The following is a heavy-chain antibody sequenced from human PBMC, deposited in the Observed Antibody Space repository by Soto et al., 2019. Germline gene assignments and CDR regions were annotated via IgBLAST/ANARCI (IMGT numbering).Heavy chain of an antibody. Sequence: GGSLRLSCAASGFTFSDYYMSWIRQAPGKGLEWVSYISSSGSTIYYADSVKGRFTISRDNAKNSLYLQMNSLRAEDTAVYYCARAHDYGALWYFYYWRQGSLVTFSS. D-gene: IGHD4-17*01. CDR3: ARAHDYGALWYFYY. J-gene: IGHJ4*02. V-gene: IGHV3-11*01. CDR2: ISSSGSTI. CDR1: GFTFSDYY.